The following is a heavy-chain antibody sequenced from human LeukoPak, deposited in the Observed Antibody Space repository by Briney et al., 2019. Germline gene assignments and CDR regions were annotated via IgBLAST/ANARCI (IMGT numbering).Heavy chain of an antibody. V-gene: IGHV3-30*04. Sequence: GGSLRLSCAASGFTFSSYAMHWVRQAPGKGREWVAVISYDGNNKYYADSVKGRFTISRDNSKNTLYLQMNSLRTEDTAVYYCARGAPAADYWGQGTLVTVSS. CDR2: ISYDGNNK. D-gene: IGHD2-2*01. J-gene: IGHJ4*02. CDR3: ARGAPAADY. CDR1: GFTFSSYA.